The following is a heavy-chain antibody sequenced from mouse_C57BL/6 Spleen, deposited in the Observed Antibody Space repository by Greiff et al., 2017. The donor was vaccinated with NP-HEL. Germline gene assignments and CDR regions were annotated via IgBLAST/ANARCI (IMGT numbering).Heavy chain of an antibody. V-gene: IGHV1-82*01. CDR3: ARSPPVVATRYFDY. D-gene: IGHD1-1*01. Sequence: QVQLQQSGAELARPGASVKISCKASGYAFSSSWMNWVKQRPGKGLEWIGRIYPGDGDTNYNGKFKGKATLTADKSSSTAYMQLSSLTSEDSAVYFCARSPPVVATRYFDYWGQGTTLTVSS. CDR1: GYAFSSSW. J-gene: IGHJ2*01. CDR2: IYPGDGDT.